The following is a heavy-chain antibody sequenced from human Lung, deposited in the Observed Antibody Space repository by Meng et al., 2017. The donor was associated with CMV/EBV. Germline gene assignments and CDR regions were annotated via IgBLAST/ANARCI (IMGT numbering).Heavy chain of an antibody. D-gene: IGHD1-1*01. CDR2: INPNSGGT. V-gene: IGHV1-2*02. J-gene: IGHJ4*02. CDR3: ARDVGTAAAGY. Sequence: ASXXVSCKASGYTFTDYYIHWVRQDPGQGLEWMGWINPNSGGTNYAQKFQGRVTMTTDTSIRTIYMELNRLTSDDTAKFYCARDVGTAAAGYWGQGTLVTVSS. CDR1: GYTFTDYY.